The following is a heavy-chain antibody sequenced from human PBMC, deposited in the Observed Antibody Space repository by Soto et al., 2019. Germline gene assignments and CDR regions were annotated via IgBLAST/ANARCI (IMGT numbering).Heavy chain of an antibody. D-gene: IGHD3-16*01. J-gene: IGHJ3*02. CDR2: IIPIFGTA. CDR1: GGTFSSYA. V-gene: IGHV1-69*13. CDR3: AGVWGRFSAFDI. Sequence: SVKVSCKASGGTFSSYAISWVRQAPGQGLEWMGGIIPIFGTANHAQKFQGRVTITADESTSTAYMELSSLRSEDTAVYYCAGVWGRFSAFDIWGQGTMVTVS.